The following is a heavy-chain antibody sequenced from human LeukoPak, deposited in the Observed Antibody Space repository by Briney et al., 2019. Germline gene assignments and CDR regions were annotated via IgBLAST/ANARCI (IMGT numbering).Heavy chain of an antibody. D-gene: IGHD5-18*01. Sequence: PSETLSLTCTVSGGSISTYYWTWLRQPPGKGLEWIGYIYYSGSTNYNPSLKRRITISVDTSKNQFSLKLTSVTAADTAVYYCARARGAMGYYFDYWGQGTLVTVSS. J-gene: IGHJ4*02. CDR1: GGSISTYY. CDR2: IYYSGST. V-gene: IGHV4-59*01. CDR3: ARARGAMGYYFDY.